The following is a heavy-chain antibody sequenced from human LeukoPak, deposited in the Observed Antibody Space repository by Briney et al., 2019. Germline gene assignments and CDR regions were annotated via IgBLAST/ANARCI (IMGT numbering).Heavy chain of an antibody. CDR2: ISSSSSYI. CDR3: ARDPTYCSDGTCYSGDWFDY. J-gene: IGHJ4*02. Sequence: GGSLRPSCAASGFTFGTYSMNWVRQAPGKGLEWVSSISSSSSYIYYADSVKGRFTISRDNAKNSLFLQMNSLRVEDTAVYYCARDPTYCSDGTCYSGDWFDYWGQGTLVTVSS. D-gene: IGHD2-15*01. V-gene: IGHV3-21*01. CDR1: GFTFGTYS.